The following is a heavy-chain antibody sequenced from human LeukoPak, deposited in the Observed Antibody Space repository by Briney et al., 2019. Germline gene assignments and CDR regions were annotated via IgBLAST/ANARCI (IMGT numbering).Heavy chain of an antibody. V-gene: IGHV1-2*02. CDR3: VSSTMVRGDGNWFDP. CDR1: GYTFTGYY. Sequence: ASVKVSCKASGYTFTGYYMHWVRQAPGQGLEWMGWINPNSGGTNYAQKFQGRVTMTRDTSISTAYMELSRLRSDDTAVYYCVSSTMVRGDGNWFDPWGQGTLVTVSS. CDR2: INPNSGGT. D-gene: IGHD3-10*01. J-gene: IGHJ5*02.